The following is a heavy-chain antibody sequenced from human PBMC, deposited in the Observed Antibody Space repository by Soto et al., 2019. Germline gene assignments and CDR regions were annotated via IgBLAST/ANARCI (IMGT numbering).Heavy chain of an antibody. D-gene: IGHD1-1*01. CDR1: GLTVSGKKY. V-gene: IGHV3-53*01. Sequence: DVQLVESGGGLMQPGESLRLSCAASGLTVSGKKYVAWVRQAPGKGLEWVSALYDVDGSFYADSVKGRFTTSSDSSKTPVYLQMDGLRPDDTAVYYCATWHEREHAYDGWGQGTTVTVSS. CDR2: LYDVDGS. J-gene: IGHJ3*01. CDR3: ATWHEREHAYDG.